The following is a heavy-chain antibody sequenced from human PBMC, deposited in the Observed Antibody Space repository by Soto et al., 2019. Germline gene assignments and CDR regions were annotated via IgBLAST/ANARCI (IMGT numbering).Heavy chain of an antibody. J-gene: IGHJ5*02. CDR3: SRDLPPYYYDSSGYYTGGRFDP. V-gene: IGHV1-2*04. Sequence: QVQLVQSGAEVKKPGASVKVSCKASGYTFTGYYMHWVRQAPGQGLEWMGWINPNSGGTNYAQKFQGWVNMTRDTSISTAYMELSRLRSDDTAVYSCSRDLPPYYYDSSGYYTGGRFDPWGQGTLVTVSS. D-gene: IGHD3-22*01. CDR1: GYTFTGYY. CDR2: INPNSGGT.